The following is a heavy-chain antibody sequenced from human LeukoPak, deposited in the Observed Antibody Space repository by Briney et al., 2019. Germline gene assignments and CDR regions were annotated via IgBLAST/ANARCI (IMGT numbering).Heavy chain of an antibody. CDR1: GYTFTSYA. V-gene: IGHV7-4-1*02. D-gene: IGHD5-12*01. J-gene: IGHJ4*02. CDR3: ARVLSSGYAIGFDY. Sequence: ASVKVSCKASGYTFTSYAMNWVRQAPGQGLEWMGWIDTNTGNPTYAQGFTGRFVFSLDASVSTAFLQISSLEAEDTAVYYCARVLSSGYAIGFDYWGQGTLVTVSS. CDR2: IDTNTGNP.